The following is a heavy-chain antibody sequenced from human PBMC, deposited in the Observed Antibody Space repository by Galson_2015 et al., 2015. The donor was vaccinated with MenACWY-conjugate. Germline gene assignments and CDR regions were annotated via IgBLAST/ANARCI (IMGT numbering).Heavy chain of an antibody. D-gene: IGHD5-24*01. CDR2: VYRGDSAYT. V-gene: IGHV3-66*01. CDR3: AREVTYDGYAMDY. Sequence: VRQAPGRGLEWVSIVYRGDSAYTYHADSVKGRFSISRDNSENTLYLQMNSLRDEDTAIYYCAREVTYDGYAMDYWGQGTLVTVSS. J-gene: IGHJ4*02.